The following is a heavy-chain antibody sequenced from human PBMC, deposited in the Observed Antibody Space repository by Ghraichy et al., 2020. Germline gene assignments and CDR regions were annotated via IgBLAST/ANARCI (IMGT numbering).Heavy chain of an antibody. J-gene: IGHJ5*02. CDR3: AHRQPQQLDFWSGYYTGGWFDP. CDR2: IYWNDDK. D-gene: IGHD3-3*01. Sequence: SGPTLVKPTQTLTLTCTFSGFSLSTSGVGVGWIRQPPGKALEWLALIYWNDDKRYSPSLKSRLTITKDTSKNQVVLTMTNMDPVDTATYYCAHRQPQQLDFWSGYYTGGWFDPWGQGTLVTVSS. V-gene: IGHV2-5*01. CDR1: GFSLSTSGVG.